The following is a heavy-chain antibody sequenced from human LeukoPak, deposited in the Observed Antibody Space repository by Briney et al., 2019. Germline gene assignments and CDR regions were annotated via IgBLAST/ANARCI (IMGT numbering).Heavy chain of an antibody. V-gene: IGHV3-74*01. CDR2: IHTDGTFI. J-gene: IGHJ4*02. CDR3: AREARVGGALQY. Sequence: RGSLKLSCEASGFTFSEYWMHWVGPAAGKGLVWVGRIHTDGTFIRHADSVQGRFTNSRDAAKNTLFLQMNSLRAEDTAVYYCAREARVGGALQYWGQGVVVTVSA. CDR1: GFTFSEYW. D-gene: IGHD1-26*01.